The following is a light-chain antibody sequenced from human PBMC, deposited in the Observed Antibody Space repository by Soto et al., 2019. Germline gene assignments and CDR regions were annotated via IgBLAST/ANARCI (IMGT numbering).Light chain of an antibody. CDR3: QQSYSNPWT. Sequence: DIQMTQSPSSLSXSVGDXXXIXXRAXQSISMYLNWYQQKPGKAPKLLMYYASSLQSGVPSRFSGSGFGTDFTLTISSLQPEDSATYYCQQSYSNPWTFGQGAKVEI. CDR2: YAS. J-gene: IGKJ1*01. V-gene: IGKV1-39*01. CDR1: QSISMY.